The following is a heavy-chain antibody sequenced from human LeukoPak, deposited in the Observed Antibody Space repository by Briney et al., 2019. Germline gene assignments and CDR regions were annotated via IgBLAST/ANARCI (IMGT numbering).Heavy chain of an antibody. D-gene: IGHD1-26*01. J-gene: IGHJ4*02. V-gene: IGHV3-74*01. CDR2: IKSDGSSR. CDR3: ARDTVIPYSQVGTTKD. Sequence: PGRSLRLSCAAAGSIFSSNWMHWVRHAPGKWLGWVSRIKSDGSSRSYADSVKGRFTISRDNAKNTLYLQMNSLRAEDTAVYYCARDTVIPYSQVGTTKDWGQGTLVTVSS. CDR1: GSIFSSNW.